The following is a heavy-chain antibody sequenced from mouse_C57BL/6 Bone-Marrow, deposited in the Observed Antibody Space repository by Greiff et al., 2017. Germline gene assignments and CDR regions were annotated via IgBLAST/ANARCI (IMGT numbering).Heavy chain of an antibody. CDR3: ARGSPWYFDV. V-gene: IGHV1-72*01. CDR1: GYTFTRYW. J-gene: IGHJ1*03. CDR2: IDPNSGGT. D-gene: IGHD1-1*02. Sequence: VQLQQPGAELVKPGASVKLSCKASGYTFTRYWMHWVKQRPGRGLEWIGRIDPNSGGTKYNEKFKSKATLTVDKPSSTAYMQRSSLTSEDSAVYYCARGSPWYFDVWGTGTTVTVSS.